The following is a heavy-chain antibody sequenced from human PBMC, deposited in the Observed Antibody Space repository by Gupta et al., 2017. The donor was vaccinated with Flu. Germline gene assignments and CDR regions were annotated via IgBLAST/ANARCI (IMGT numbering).Heavy chain of an antibody. CDR1: GASISTSNW. V-gene: IGHV4-4*02. CDR3: ATLVYSYDSSGFLAFAY. CDR2: IYYSGSA. J-gene: IGHJ4*02. Sequence: QVQLHESGPGLVKPSGTLSLTCAVSGASISTSNWWTWVRQPPGKGLEWIGEIYYSGSANYNPSLKSRVTISIDKSKNQFYLNLSSVTAADTAVYYCATLVYSYDSSGFLAFAYWGQGTLVTVSS. D-gene: IGHD3-22*01.